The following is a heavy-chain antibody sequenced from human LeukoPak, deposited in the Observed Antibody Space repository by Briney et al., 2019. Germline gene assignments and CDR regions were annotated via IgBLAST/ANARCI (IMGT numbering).Heavy chain of an antibody. CDR2: ISSSSSYI. Sequence: PGGSLRLSCAASGFTFSSYSMNWVRQAPGKGLEWVSSISSSSSYIYYADSVKGRFTISRDNARNSLYLQMNSLRAKDTAVYYCARAGEFGVVPAASVGYAFDIWGQGTMVTVSS. CDR1: GFTFSSYS. V-gene: IGHV3-21*01. D-gene: IGHD2-2*01. CDR3: ARAGEFGVVPAASVGYAFDI. J-gene: IGHJ3*02.